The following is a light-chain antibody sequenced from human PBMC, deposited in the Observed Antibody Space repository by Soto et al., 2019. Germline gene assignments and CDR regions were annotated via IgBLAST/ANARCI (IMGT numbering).Light chain of an antibody. CDR3: VVFKGWWLSG. V-gene: IGLV8-61*01. CDR1: SGSVSTRNF. J-gene: IGLJ2*01. Sequence: QAVVTQEPSFSVSPGRTVTLTCGLSSGSVSTRNFPSWYQQTPGQAPRTLIYNTNIRSSGVPDRFSGSILGNKAALTITGAPADRGTEYYCVVFKGWWLSGFGRRNQLTVL. CDR2: NTN.